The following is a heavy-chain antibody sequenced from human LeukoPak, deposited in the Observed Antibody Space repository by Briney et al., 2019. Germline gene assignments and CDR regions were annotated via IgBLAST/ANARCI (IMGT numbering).Heavy chain of an antibody. CDR3: ARGHPKTNYYYYMDV. Sequence: GGSLRLSCVVSGFTFSTYGMHWVRQAPGKGLEWVAFIRYDGSTNYYADSVKGRFTISRDNSKNTLYLQMNSLRGDDTAVYYCARGHPKTNYYYYMDVWGKGTTVTISS. J-gene: IGHJ6*03. V-gene: IGHV3-30*02. CDR1: GFTFSTYG. CDR2: IRYDGSTN. D-gene: IGHD1-1*01.